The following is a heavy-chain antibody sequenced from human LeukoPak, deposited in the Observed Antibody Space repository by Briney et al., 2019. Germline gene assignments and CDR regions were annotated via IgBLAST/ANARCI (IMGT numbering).Heavy chain of an antibody. J-gene: IGHJ4*02. CDR2: INHSGST. D-gene: IGHD6-13*01. Sequence: PSETLSLTCAVYGGSFSGYYWSWIRQPPGKGLEWIGEINHSGSTNYNPSLKSRVIISVDTSKNQFSLKLSSVTAADTAVYYCARRRGFGSWLYFDYWGQGTLVTVSS. CDR1: GGSFSGYY. V-gene: IGHV4-34*01. CDR3: ARRRGFGSWLYFDY.